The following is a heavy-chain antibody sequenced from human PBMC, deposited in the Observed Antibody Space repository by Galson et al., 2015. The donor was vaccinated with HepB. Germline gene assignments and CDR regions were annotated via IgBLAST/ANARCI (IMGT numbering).Heavy chain of an antibody. CDR2: IRSKANSYAT. CDR3: TRQWLVRVKTSYYYGTHG. V-gene: IGHV3-73*01. CDR1: GFTFSGSA. J-gene: IGHJ6*02. Sequence: SLRLSCAASGFTFSGSAMHWVRQASGKGLEWVGRIRSKANSYATAYAASVKGRFTISRDDSKNTAYLQMNSLKTEDTAVYYCTRQWLVRVKTSYYYGTHGCGHGTAVTASS. D-gene: IGHD6-19*01.